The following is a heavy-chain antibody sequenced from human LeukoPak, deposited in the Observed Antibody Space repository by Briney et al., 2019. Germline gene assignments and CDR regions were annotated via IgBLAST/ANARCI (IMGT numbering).Heavy chain of an antibody. CDR1: GYTFTSYY. Sequence: ASVKVSCKASGYTFTSYYMHWVRQAPGQGLEWMGIINPSGGSTSYAQKFQGRVTMTRDASTGTVYMELSSLRSEDTAVYYCARESYGGTGRSGGQYVVWGQGTLVTVSS. CDR2: INPSGGST. CDR3: ARESYGGTGRSGGQYVV. D-gene: IGHD4-23*01. J-gene: IGHJ4*02. V-gene: IGHV1-46*03.